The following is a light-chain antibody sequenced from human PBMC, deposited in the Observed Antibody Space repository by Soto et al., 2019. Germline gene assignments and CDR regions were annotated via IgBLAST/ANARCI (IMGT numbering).Light chain of an antibody. V-gene: IGLV2-14*01. Sequence: QYALTQPGSVSGSPGQSITISCTGTSSDVGGYNYVSWYQQHPGKAPKLMIYDVSNRPSGVSNRFSGSKSGNTASLTISGLQAEYEADYYCSSYTSSSTYVFGTGTTHTVL. CDR3: SSYTSSSTYV. CDR1: SSDVGGYNY. J-gene: IGLJ1*01. CDR2: DVS.